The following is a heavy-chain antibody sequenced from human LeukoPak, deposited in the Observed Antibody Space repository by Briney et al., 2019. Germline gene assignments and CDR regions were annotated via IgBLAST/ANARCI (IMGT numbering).Heavy chain of an antibody. CDR1: GGSISSGGYS. CDR3: ARAYYSLPTLTWFDP. Sequence: SETLSLTCAVSGGSISSGGYSWSWTRQPPGKGLEWIGYIYHSGSTYYNPSLKSRVTISVDRSKNQFSLKLSSVTAADTAVYYCARAYYSLPTLTWFDPWGQGTLVTVSS. J-gene: IGHJ5*02. CDR2: IYHSGST. D-gene: IGHD4-11*01. V-gene: IGHV4-30-2*01.